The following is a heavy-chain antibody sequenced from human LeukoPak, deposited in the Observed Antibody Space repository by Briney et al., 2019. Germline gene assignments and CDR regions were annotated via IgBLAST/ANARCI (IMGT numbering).Heavy chain of an antibody. Sequence: SETLSLTCTVSGGSISSYYWSWIRQPPGKGLEWIGYFYYSGSTNYNPSLKSRVTISVDTSKNQFSLKLSSVTAADTAVYYCARGKSRLLNFDYWGQGTLVTVSS. J-gene: IGHJ4*02. CDR1: GGSISSYY. D-gene: IGHD2/OR15-2a*01. CDR3: ARGKSRLLNFDY. CDR2: FYYSGST. V-gene: IGHV4-59*01.